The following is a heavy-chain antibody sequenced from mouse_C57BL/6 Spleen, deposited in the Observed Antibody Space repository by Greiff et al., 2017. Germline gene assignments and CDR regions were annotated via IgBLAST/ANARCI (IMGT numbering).Heavy chain of an antibody. CDR2: IRNKANNHAT. CDR3: TTSYYYGSSYDFDV. J-gene: IGHJ1*03. Sequence: EVMLVESGGGLVQPGGSMKLSCAASGFTFSDAWMDWVRQSPEMGLEWVAEIRNKANNHATYYAESVKGRFTISRDDSKSSVYLQMNSLRAEDTGIYYCTTSYYYGSSYDFDVWGTGTTVTVGS. V-gene: IGHV6-6*01. CDR1: GFTFSDAW. D-gene: IGHD1-1*01.